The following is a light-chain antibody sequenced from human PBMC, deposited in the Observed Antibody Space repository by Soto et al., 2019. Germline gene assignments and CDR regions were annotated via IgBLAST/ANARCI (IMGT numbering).Light chain of an antibody. CDR3: QQYNDWPLT. V-gene: IGKV3D-15*01. J-gene: IGKJ4*01. CDR1: QSVSSN. Sequence: EIVMTQSPATLSVSPGERATLSCRASQSVSSNLAWYQQKPGQAPRLLIYGASTRAIGIPARFSGSGSGTECTLTISSLQSEDFAVYYCQQYNDWPLTFGGGTKVEIK. CDR2: GAS.